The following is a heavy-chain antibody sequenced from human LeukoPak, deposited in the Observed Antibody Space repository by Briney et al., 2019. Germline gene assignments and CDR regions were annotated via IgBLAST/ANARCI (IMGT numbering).Heavy chain of an antibody. CDR2: IWYDGSNK. Sequence: GGSLRLSCAASGFTFRSYGMHWVREAPGKGLERVAVIWYDGSNKYYADSVKGRFTISRDNSKNTLYLQMNSLRAEDTAVYYCARDQGVVVVPAAMPIGYWGQGGLVTVSS. V-gene: IGHV3-33*01. D-gene: IGHD2-2*01. CDR3: ARDQGVVVVPAAMPIGY. J-gene: IGHJ4*02. CDR1: GFTFRSYG.